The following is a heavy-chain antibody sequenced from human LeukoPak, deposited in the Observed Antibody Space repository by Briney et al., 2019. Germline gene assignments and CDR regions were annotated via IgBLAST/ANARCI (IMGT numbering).Heavy chain of an antibody. D-gene: IGHD4-23*01. CDR3: AKDIRYGGDEYFDY. CDR2: ISSSSSTI. Sequence: PGGSLRLSCAASGFTFSSYSMNWVRQAPGKGLEWVSYISSSSSTIYYADSVKGRFTISRDNSKNTLYLQMNSLRAEDTAVYYCAKDIRYGGDEYFDYWGQGTLVTVSS. J-gene: IGHJ4*02. V-gene: IGHV3-48*01. CDR1: GFTFSSYS.